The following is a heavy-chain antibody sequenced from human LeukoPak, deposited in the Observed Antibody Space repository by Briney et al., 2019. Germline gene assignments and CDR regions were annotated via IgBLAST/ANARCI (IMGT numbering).Heavy chain of an antibody. CDR3: ARVHYDSSGPERFDY. CDR1: GGSISSSSYY. Sequence: SETLSLTCTVSGGSISSSSYYWGWIRQPPGKGLEWIGSIYYSGSTYYNPSLKSRVTISVDTSKNQFSLKLSSVTAADTAVYYCARVHYDSSGPERFDYWGQGTLVTVSS. J-gene: IGHJ4*02. V-gene: IGHV4-39*07. CDR2: IYYSGST. D-gene: IGHD3-22*01.